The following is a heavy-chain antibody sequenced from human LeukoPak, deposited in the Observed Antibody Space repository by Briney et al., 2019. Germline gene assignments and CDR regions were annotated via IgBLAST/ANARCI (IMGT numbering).Heavy chain of an antibody. D-gene: IGHD2-2*03. CDR3: ARVNWMNDC. CDR2: LNPTSGGT. V-gene: IGHV1-2*02. J-gene: IGHJ4*02. Sequence: ASVKVSCKPSGYTFTAYSMHWVRQAPGQGREWMGWLNPTSGGTNYAQKFQGRLTLTRDTSITPTYMELRRLRSDDTAVYYCARVNWMNDCWGQGTLVTVSS. CDR1: GYTFTAYS.